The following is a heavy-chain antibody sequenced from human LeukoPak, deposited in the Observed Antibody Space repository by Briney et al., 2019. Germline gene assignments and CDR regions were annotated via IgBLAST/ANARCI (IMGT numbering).Heavy chain of an antibody. J-gene: IGHJ4*02. CDR3: ARESDDYGCD. V-gene: IGHV1-2*06. CDR2: INPNSGGT. D-gene: IGHD4-17*01. Sequence: GASVKVSCKASGYTSTGYYMQWVRQAPGQGLEWMGRINPNSGGTNYAQKFQGRVTMTRDTSISTAYMELSRLRSDDTAVYYCARESDDYGCDWGQGTLVTVSS. CDR1: GYTSTGYY.